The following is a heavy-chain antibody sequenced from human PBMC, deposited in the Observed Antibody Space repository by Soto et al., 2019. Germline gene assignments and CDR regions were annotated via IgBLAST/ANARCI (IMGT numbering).Heavy chain of an antibody. CDR2: ITGSGSTT. V-gene: IGHV3-23*01. CDR3: ARRGGALGY. J-gene: IGHJ4*02. CDR1: GFTFSSYA. D-gene: IGHD3-16*01. Sequence: VQLMESGGGLVQPGGSLRLSCAASGFTFSSYAMSWVRQAPGKGLEWVSVITGSGSTTYYADSVKGRFTFSRDNSKNTLYRQMNSLRAEDTAVYYCARRGGALGYWGQGTLVTVSS.